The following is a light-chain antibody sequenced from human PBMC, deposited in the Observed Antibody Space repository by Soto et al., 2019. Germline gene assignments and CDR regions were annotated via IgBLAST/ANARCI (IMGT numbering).Light chain of an antibody. CDR3: TSYAGSNNVL. J-gene: IGLJ2*01. V-gene: IGLV2-8*01. CDR2: EVS. CDR1: SSDVGGYTY. Sequence: QSALTQPPSASGSPGQSVTISCTGTSSDVGGYTYVSWYQQHPGNAPNLMIYEVSKRPSGVPDLFSGSKSGNTASLTVSGLQAEDEADYYCTSYAGSNNVLFGGGTKLTVL.